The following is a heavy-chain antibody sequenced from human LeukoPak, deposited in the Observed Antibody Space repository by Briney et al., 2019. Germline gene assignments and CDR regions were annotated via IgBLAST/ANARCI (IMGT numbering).Heavy chain of an antibody. CDR1: GFTFTNYA. J-gene: IGHJ6*03. D-gene: IGHD5-18*01. CDR2: IRGSGTST. CDR3: ARANGYSYGTRGYYMDV. V-gene: IGHV3-23*01. Sequence: PGGSLRLSCAASGFTFTNYAMTWVRQAPGKGLEWVSTIRGSGTSTYYADSMKGRFTISRDNSKNTLYLQMNSLRAEDTAVYYCARANGYSYGTRGYYMDVWGKGTTVTVSS.